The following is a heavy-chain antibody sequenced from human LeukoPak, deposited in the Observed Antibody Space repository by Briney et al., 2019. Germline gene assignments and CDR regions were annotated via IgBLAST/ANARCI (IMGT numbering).Heavy chain of an antibody. J-gene: IGHJ4*02. CDR2: IQNDGNNK. D-gene: IGHD6-19*01. CDR3: ARRWYSSAGTDY. V-gene: IGHV3-30*02. CDR1: GFTFSTYN. Sequence: PGGSLRLSCAASGFTFSTYNMHWVRQAPGKGLEWVASIQNDGNNKYYAESVKGRFTISRDNSKNTLYLQMNSLRAEDTAVYYCARRWYSSAGTDYWGQGTLVTVSS.